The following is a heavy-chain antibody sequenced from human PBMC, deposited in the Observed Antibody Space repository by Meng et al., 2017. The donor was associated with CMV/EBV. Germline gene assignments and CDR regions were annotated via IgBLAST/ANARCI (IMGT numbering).Heavy chain of an antibody. V-gene: IGHV1-8*01. CDR3: ARGRSAGVVVPAAIRGYWHFDL. CDR2: MNPNSGNT. D-gene: IGHD2-2*02. Sequence: YDINWVRQATGQGLEWMGWMNPNSGNTGYAQKFQGRVTMTRNTSISTAYMELSSLRSEDTAVYYCARGRSAGVVVPAAIRGYWHFDLWGRGTLVTVSS. J-gene: IGHJ2*01. CDR1: YD.